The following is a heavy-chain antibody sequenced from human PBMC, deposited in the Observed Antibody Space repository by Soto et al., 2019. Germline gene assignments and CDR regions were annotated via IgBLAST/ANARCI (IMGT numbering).Heavy chain of an antibody. D-gene: IGHD2-21*02. J-gene: IGHJ5*02. CDR3: AKDSVVTAFNWFDP. CDR1: GFTFSNYG. CDR2: ISNDGSNK. Sequence: QVQLVESGGGVVQPGRSLRLSCAASGFTFSNYGLHWVRQAPGKGLEWVALISNDGSNKYYAESVKGRFTISRDNSKNTLNLQMTSLRGEDTAVYYCAKDSVVTAFNWFDPWGQGTLVTVSS. V-gene: IGHV3-30*18.